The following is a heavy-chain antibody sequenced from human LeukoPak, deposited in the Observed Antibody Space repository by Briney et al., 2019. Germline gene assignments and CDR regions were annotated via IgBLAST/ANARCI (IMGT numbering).Heavy chain of an antibody. Sequence: PSETLSLTCTVSGGSISSYYWSWIRQPPGKGLEWIGYIYYGGSTNYNPSLKSRVTISVDTSKNQFSLKLSSVTAADTAVYYCARHREYSYGYAPAYGMDVWGQGTTVTVSS. CDR2: IYYGGST. CDR3: ARHREYSYGYAPAYGMDV. CDR1: GGSISSYY. J-gene: IGHJ6*02. V-gene: IGHV4-59*08. D-gene: IGHD5-18*01.